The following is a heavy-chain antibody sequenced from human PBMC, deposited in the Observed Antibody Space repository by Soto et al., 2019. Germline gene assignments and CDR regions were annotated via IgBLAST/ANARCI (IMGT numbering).Heavy chain of an antibody. J-gene: IGHJ4*02. V-gene: IGHV3-7*01. CDR1: GFTFSSYW. CDR3: ARVGLDDCGDYVDRSDTGAPFDY. D-gene: IGHD4-17*01. Sequence: GGSLRLSCAASGFTFSSYWMSWVRQAPGKGLEWVANIKQDGSEKYYVDSVKGRFTISRDNAKNSLYLQMNSLRAEDTAVYYCARVGLDDCGDYVDRSDTGAPFDYWGQGTLVTVSS. CDR2: IKQDGSEK.